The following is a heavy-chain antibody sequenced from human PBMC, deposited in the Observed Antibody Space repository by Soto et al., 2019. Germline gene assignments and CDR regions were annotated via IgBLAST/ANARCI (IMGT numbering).Heavy chain of an antibody. V-gene: IGHV4-31*03. D-gene: IGHD2-21*01. CDR1: GSALNSGNYY. Sequence: TLSLTCLVSGSALNSGNYYWSWIRQVPGKGLEWIGHIYVTGAVDYNPSLRDRIRISQDTSERQFSLNLRLVTAADTAVYYCARLRIATNNSKWFDPWGQGTLVPVS. J-gene: IGHJ5*02. CDR3: ARLRIATNNSKWFDP. CDR2: IYVTGAV.